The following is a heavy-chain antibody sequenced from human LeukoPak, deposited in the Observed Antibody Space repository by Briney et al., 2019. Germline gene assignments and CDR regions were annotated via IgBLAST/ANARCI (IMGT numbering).Heavy chain of an antibody. CDR3: ARALGFWSGYPFDY. D-gene: IGHD3-3*01. CDR1: GYSISSGYY. J-gene: IGHJ4*02. Sequence: PSETLSLTCAVSGYSISSGYYWGWIRQPPGKGLEWIGYIYYSGSTNYNPSLKSRVTISVDTSKNQFSLKLSSVTAADTAVYYCARALGFWSGYPFDYWGQGTLVTVSS. CDR2: IYYSGST. V-gene: IGHV4-61*01.